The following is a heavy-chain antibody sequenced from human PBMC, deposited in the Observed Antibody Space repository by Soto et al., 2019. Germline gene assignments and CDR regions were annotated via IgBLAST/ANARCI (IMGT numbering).Heavy chain of an antibody. CDR3: ARFDYHDSSGHWDFRPK. Sequence: TSETLSLTCSVSGGSISSYYWSWIRQPPGKGLEWIGYIYYSGSTNYNPSLKSRVTISVDTSKNQFSLEQSYVTAADTAVYYCARFDYHDSSGHWDFRPKWGQGTLVSVSS. V-gene: IGHV4-59*12. CDR1: GGSISSYY. CDR2: IYYSGST. J-gene: IGHJ4*02. D-gene: IGHD3-22*01.